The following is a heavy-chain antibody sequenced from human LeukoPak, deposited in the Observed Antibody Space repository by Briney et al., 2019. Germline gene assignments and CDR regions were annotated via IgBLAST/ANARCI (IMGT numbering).Heavy chain of an antibody. CDR1: GFTFSSYE. Sequence: GGSLRLSCAASGFTFSSYEMNWVRQAPGKGLEWISYISSSNDVGTIYYADYVKGRFTNSRDNAKNSLYLQMNSLRAEDTAVYYCARSSSRYCSGGSCYSGVLGYFDYWGQGTLVTVSS. CDR3: ARSSSRYCSGGSCYSGVLGYFDY. CDR2: ISSSNDVGTI. D-gene: IGHD2-15*01. J-gene: IGHJ4*02. V-gene: IGHV3-48*03.